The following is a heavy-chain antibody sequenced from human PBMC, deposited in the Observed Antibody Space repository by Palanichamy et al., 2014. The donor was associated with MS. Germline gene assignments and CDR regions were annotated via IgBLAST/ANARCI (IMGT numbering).Heavy chain of an antibody. J-gene: IGHJ4*02. D-gene: IGHD3-10*01. V-gene: IGHV3-30*02. CDR3: AKDFWFVGDDY. CDR1: RFTFSSYA. CDR2: IGTDGTTK. Sequence: VSLVESGGGVVQPGGSLRLSCVDSRFTFSSYAMHWVRQGPGKGLEWLAYIGTDGTTKFYAESLKGRFTVSRDNSKKTLYLQMNSLRPEDTAEYYCAKDFWFVGDDYWGQGTLVTVSS.